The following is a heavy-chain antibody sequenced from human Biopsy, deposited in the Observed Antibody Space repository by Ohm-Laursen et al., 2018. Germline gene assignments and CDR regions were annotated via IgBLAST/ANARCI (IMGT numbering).Heavy chain of an antibody. D-gene: IGHD2-2*01. J-gene: IGHJ4*02. V-gene: IGHV1-24*01. CDR3: ARDRPSVPTYAVF. Sequence: ASVKVSCKVSGYTLTELSIHWVRQTGGKGLEWMGGFDREERKTVYAEKFQGRVTMTEDTSTDTVYMEVTSLRSDDTAVYYCARDRPSVPTYAVFWGQGSLVTVSS. CDR1: GYTLTELS. CDR2: FDREERKT.